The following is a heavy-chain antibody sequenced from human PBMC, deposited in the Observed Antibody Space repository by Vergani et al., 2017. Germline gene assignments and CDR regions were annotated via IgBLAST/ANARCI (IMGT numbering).Heavy chain of an antibody. CDR3: ARQGGRYSGSYYGY. V-gene: IGHV4-59*08. D-gene: IGHD1-26*01. CDR1: GGSISSYY. CDR2: LYYSGST. Sequence: QVQLQESGPGLVKPSETLSLTCTVSGGSISSYYWSWIRQPPGKGLEWIGYLYYSGSTNYNPSLKSRVTISVDTSKNQFSLKLSSVTAADTAVYYCARQGGRYSGSYYGYWGQGTLVTVSS. J-gene: IGHJ4*02.